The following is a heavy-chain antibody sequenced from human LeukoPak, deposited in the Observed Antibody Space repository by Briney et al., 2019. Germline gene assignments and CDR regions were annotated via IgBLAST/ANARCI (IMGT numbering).Heavy chain of an antibody. V-gene: IGHV3-30*03. J-gene: IGHJ4*02. CDR2: ISYDGSNK. D-gene: IGHD3-16*01. CDR1: GFTFSSYG. CDR3: AALGVGGY. Sequence: PGGSLRLSCAASGFTFSSYGMHWVRQAPGKGLEWVAVISYDGSNKYYADSAKGRFTISRDNSKNTLSLQMNSLRVEDTAIYYCAALGVGGYWGQGTLVTVSS.